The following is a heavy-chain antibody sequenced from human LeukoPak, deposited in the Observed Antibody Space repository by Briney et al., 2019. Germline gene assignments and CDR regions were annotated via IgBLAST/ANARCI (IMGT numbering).Heavy chain of an antibody. CDR3: ARGGDSSGSIRSAFDI. D-gene: IGHD3-22*01. Sequence: GGSLRLSCAASGFTVSSNCMSWVRQAPGKGLEWVSLIYSGGSTYYADSVKDRFTISRDNYNNTLYLQMKSLRAEDTAVYYCARGGDSSGSIRSAFDIWGQGTMVTVSS. CDR2: IYSGGST. J-gene: IGHJ3*02. V-gene: IGHV3-53*01. CDR1: GFTVSSNC.